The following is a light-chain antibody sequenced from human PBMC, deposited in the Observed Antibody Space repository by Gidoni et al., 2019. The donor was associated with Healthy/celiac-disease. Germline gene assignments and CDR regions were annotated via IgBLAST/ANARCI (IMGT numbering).Light chain of an antibody. V-gene: IGKV2-28*01. Sequence: DIVMTQSPLSLPVTPGEPASISCRSSQSLLHSNGYNYLDWYLQKPGQSPQLLIYLGSNRASGVPDRFSVSGSGTDFTLKISRVEAEDVGVSYCMQALQTPLTFGGGTKVEIK. CDR2: LGS. CDR1: QSLLHSNGYNY. CDR3: MQALQTPLT. J-gene: IGKJ4*01.